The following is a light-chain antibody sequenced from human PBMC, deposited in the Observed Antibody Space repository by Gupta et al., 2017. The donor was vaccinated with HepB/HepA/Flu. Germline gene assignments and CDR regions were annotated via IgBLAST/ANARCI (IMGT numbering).Light chain of an antibody. CDR3: SEWDNSISGGV. CDR1: TNNVGDQG. V-gene: IGLV10-54*01. Sequence: QPGLTQPPSVSKGLRQTATLTCTGNTNNVGDQGAAWLQHHPGHPPKLLAYSDNNRPSGISDRVFSYTAANNASPQTIGLQPEEEADDYCSEWDNSISGGVFGGGTMMTVL. CDR2: SDN. J-gene: IGLJ3*02.